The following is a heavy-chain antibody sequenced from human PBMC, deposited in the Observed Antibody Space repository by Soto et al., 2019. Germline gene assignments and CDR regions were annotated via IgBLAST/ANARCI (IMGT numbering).Heavy chain of an antibody. CDR3: ARAGSGCSTSWYYVEY. D-gene: IGHD2-2*01. CDR1: GGSISSGGYS. CDR2: IYHSGNT. Sequence: QLQLQESGSGLVEPSQTLSLTCAVSGGSISSGGYSWSWIRQPPGKGLEWIGYIYHSGNTHYSQALKSRVIISLDRSKNQFSLKLTSVTAADTAVYYCARAGSGCSTSWYYVEYWGQGILVTVSS. V-gene: IGHV4-30-2*01. J-gene: IGHJ4*02.